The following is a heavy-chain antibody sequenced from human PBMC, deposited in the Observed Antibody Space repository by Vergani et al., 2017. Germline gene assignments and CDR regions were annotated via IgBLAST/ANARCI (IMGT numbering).Heavy chain of an antibody. CDR1: GGTFSSYA. CDR2: IIPIFGTA. V-gene: IGHV1-69*12. D-gene: IGHD3-10*01. Sequence: QVQLVQSGAEVKKPGSSVKVSCKASGGTFSSYAISWVRQAPGQGLEWMGGIIPIFGTANYAQKFQGRVTITADEATSTAYMGLSSLRSEDTAVYYCARDGGFTMVRGVIGPYYFDYWGQGTLVTVSS. J-gene: IGHJ4*02. CDR3: ARDGGFTMVRGVIGPYYFDY.